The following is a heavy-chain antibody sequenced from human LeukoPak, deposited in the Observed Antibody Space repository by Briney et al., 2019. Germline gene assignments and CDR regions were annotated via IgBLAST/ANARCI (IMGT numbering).Heavy chain of an antibody. V-gene: IGHV3-23*01. CDR3: AKELESSGYWGPSGWYY. Sequence: PGGSLRLSCAASGFTFSSSAMSWVRQAPGKGLEWVSAISGSGGSTYYADSVKGRFTISRDNSKNTMYLQMNSLRAEDTAVYYCAKELESSGYWGPSGWYYWGQGTLVTVSS. CDR2: ISGSGGST. CDR1: GFTFSSSA. J-gene: IGHJ4*02. D-gene: IGHD3-22*01.